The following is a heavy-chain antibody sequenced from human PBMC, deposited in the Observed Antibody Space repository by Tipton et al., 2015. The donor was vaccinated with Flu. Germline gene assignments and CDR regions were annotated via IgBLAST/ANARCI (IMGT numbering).Heavy chain of an antibody. D-gene: IGHD1-26*01. V-gene: IGHV3-23*01. Sequence: SLRLSCAASGFTFDTSAMSWVRQAPGKGLEWVSTISDYGGFTFFADSVRGRFTISRDNSKNTLYLQMNSLRVEDTAVYYCAKAARWEPDNWGQGTLVTVSS. CDR2: ISDYGGFT. CDR3: AKAARWEPDN. J-gene: IGHJ4*02. CDR1: GFTFDTSA.